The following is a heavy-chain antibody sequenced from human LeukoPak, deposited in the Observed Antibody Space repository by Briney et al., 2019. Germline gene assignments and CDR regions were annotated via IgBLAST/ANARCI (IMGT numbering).Heavy chain of an antibody. V-gene: IGHV3-21*01. CDR2: ISSSSSYI. CDR1: GFTFSSYS. CDR3: GYCSGGSCLYYYGMDV. J-gene: IGHJ6*02. Sequence: MTGGSLRLSCAASGFTFSSYSMNWVRQAPGKGLEWVSSISSSSSYIYYADSVKGRFTISRDNAKNSLYLQMNSLRAEDTAVYYCGYCSGGSCLYYYGMDVWGQGTTVTVSS. D-gene: IGHD2-15*01.